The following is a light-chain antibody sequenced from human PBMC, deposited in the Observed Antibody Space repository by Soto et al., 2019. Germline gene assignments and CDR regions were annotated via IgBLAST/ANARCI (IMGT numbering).Light chain of an antibody. CDR3: QQYNNYPWT. CDR2: KAS. J-gene: IGKJ1*01. Sequence: DIQMTQSPSPLSASVGERVTITCRASQSISNWLAWYQHKPGKAPKLLIYKASSLESGVPSRFSGSGSGSQFTLTISSLQPKDVATYYCQQYNNYPWTLGQGTKVDIK. CDR1: QSISNW. V-gene: IGKV1-5*03.